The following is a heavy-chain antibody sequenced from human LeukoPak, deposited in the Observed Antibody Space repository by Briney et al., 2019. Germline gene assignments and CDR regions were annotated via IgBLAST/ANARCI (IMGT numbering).Heavy chain of an antibody. CDR2: ISSSSSYI. V-gene: IGHV3-21*01. CDR1: GFTFSSYG. D-gene: IGHD5-12*01. CDR3: ARAGDSGYDPYYFDY. Sequence: PGGSLRLSCAASGFTFSSYGMHWVRQAPGKGLEWVSSISSSSSYIYYADSVKGRFTISRDNAKNSLYLQMNSLRAEDTAVYYCARAGDSGYDPYYFDYWGQGTLVTVSS. J-gene: IGHJ4*02.